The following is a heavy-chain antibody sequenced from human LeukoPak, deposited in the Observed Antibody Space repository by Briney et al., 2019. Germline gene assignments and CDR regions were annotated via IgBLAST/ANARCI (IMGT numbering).Heavy chain of an antibody. CDR1: GGPISSYY. CDR2: IYTSGST. Sequence: KPSETLSLTCTVSGGPISSYYWSWIRQPAGKGLEWIGRIYTSGSTNYNPSLKSLVTMSVDTSKNQFSLKLSSVTAADTAVYYCARDLRVGATDYYYMDVWGKGTTVTVSS. CDR3: ARDLRVGATDYYYMDV. V-gene: IGHV4-4*07. J-gene: IGHJ6*03. D-gene: IGHD1-26*01.